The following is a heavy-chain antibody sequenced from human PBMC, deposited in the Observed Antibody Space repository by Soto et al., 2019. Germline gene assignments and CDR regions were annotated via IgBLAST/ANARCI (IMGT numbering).Heavy chain of an antibody. V-gene: IGHV4-61*01. J-gene: IGHJ4*02. CDR3: ARYVAAAGKLLFDY. D-gene: IGHD6-13*01. CDR2: ISYSEST. Sequence: QVQLQESGPGLVKPSETLSLTCTVSGGSINSGSYYWSWIRQPPGKGLEWIGYISYSESTYYNPSLKSRVSISVDTSKTQFSLKLSCVIAADTAVYCWARYVAAAGKLLFDYWGQGTLVTVSS. CDR1: GGSINSGSYY.